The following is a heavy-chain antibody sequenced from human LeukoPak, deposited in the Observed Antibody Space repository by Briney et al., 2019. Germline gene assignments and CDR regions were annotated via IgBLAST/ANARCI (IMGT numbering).Heavy chain of an antibody. D-gene: IGHD3-10*01. V-gene: IGHV3-53*01. Sequence: QPGGSLRLSCAASGFTVSSNYMSWVRQAPGKGLEWVSIIYSGGSTFYADSVKGRFTISRDNSKNTLYLQMNSLRAEDTAVYYCARGNYYGSGSKTLDYWGQGTLVTVSS. CDR3: ARGNYYGSGSKTLDY. CDR2: IYSGGST. CDR1: GFTVSSNY. J-gene: IGHJ4*02.